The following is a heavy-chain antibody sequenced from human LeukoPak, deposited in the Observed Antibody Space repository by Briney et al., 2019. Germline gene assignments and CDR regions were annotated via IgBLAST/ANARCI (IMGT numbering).Heavy chain of an antibody. J-gene: IGHJ4*02. D-gene: IGHD1-1*01. CDR3: ARAGAYTGRLDY. V-gene: IGHV4-34*01. CDR1: GGSFSGYY. Sequence: SETLSLTCAVYGGSFSGYYWSWIRQPPGKGLEWIGEINHSGSTNYNPSLKSRVTISVDTSKNQFSLKLSSVTAAYTAVYYCARAGAYTGRLDYWGQGTLVTVSS. CDR2: INHSGST.